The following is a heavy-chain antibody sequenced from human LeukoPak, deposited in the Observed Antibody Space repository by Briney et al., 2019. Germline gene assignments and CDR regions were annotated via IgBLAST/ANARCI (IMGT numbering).Heavy chain of an antibody. D-gene: IGHD2/OR15-2a*01. CDR2: ISGSGGRT. CDR1: GFTFRSYA. V-gene: IGHV3-23*01. Sequence: GGSLRLSCAASGFTFRSYAMSWVRQAPGKGLEWVSHISGSGGRTYYADSVKGRFTISRDNSKNTLYLQMNSLRAEDTAVYYCARSTIEPELRFDYWGQGTLVTVSS. J-gene: IGHJ4*02. CDR3: ARSTIEPELRFDY.